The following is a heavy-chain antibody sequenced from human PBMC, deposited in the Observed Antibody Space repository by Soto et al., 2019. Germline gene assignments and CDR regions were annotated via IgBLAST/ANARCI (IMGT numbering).Heavy chain of an antibody. CDR2: IYYSGST. J-gene: IGHJ6*02. V-gene: IGHV4-30-4*01. D-gene: IGHD4-17*01. CDR1: GGSISSGDYY. CDR3: ARVTVTLGYYYYYGMDV. Sequence: QVQLQESGPGLVKPSQTLSLTCTVSGGSISSGDYYWSWLRQPPGKGLEWIGYIYYSGSTYYNPSLKSRVTISVDTSKNQFSLKLSSVTAADTAVYYCARVTVTLGYYYYYGMDVWGQGTTVTVSS.